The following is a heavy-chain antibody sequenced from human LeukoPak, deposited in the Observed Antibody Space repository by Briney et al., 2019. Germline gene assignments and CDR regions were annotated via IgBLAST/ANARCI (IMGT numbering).Heavy chain of an antibody. D-gene: IGHD3-10*01. CDR3: ARDSTFGELPH. V-gene: IGHV1-2*02. CDR2: INPNSDGT. CDR1: GYTFTGYY. Sequence: EASVKVSCKASGYTFTGYYMYWVRQAPGQGLEWMGWINPNSDGTNYAQKFQGRVTMTTDTSISTAYMELSRLTSDDTAVYYCARDSTFGELPHWGQGTLVTASS. J-gene: IGHJ4*02.